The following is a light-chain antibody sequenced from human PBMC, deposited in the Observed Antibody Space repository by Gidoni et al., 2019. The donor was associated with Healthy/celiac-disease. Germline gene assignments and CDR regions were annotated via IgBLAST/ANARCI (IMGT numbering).Light chain of an antibody. V-gene: IGKV3-11*01. CDR1: QSVSRY. CDR3: QQRSNWLYT. J-gene: IGKJ2*01. CDR2: DAS. Sequence: EIVLTQSPATLSLSPGERATLSCRASQSVSRYLAWYQQKPGQAPRLLIYDASNRATGIPARFSGSGSGTDFTLTISSLEPEDFAVYYCQQRSNWLYTFGQXTKLEIK.